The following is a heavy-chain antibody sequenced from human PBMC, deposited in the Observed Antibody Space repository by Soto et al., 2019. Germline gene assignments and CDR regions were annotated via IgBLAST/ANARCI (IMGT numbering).Heavy chain of an antibody. V-gene: IGHV3-23*01. CDR3: AREGGSIGGWFGRKFDS. CDR2: ISSGGTTT. D-gene: IGHD6-19*01. Sequence: GGSLRLSCTASGFSFSTHAMSWVRQAPGKGLEWVSSISSGGTTTFYAASVEGRFTISRDKSKNTLYLQMNSLRADDTAVYYCAREGGSIGGWFGRKFDSWGQGTQVTVSS. J-gene: IGHJ4*02. CDR1: GFSFSTHA.